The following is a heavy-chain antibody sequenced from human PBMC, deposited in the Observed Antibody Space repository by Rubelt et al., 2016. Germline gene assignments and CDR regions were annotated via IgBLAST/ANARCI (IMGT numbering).Heavy chain of an antibody. V-gene: IGHV3-74*01. CDR3: ARGPGREIDY. CDR2: INSDGSIT. J-gene: IGHJ4*02. CDR1: GFTLSSYW. D-gene: IGHD5-24*01. Sequence: GGSLRLSCAASGFTLSSYWMHWVRQAPGKGLVWVSRINSDGSITSYADPVKGRFTISRDNSKNKLYLHMDSLRADDTAVYYCARGPGREIDYWGQGTLVTVSS.